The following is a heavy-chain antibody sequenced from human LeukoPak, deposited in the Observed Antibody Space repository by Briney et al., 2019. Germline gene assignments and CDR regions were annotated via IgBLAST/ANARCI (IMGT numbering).Heavy chain of an antibody. J-gene: IGHJ4*02. CDR3: ARVLHYYGSGINDY. CDR1: GGSISSSNW. D-gene: IGHD3-10*01. V-gene: IGHV4-4*02. CDR2: IYHSGRT. Sequence: PSETLSLTCTVSGGSISSSNWWSWVRQPPGKGLEWIGEIYHSGRTNYNPSLKSRVAISVDTSKNQFSLKLSSVTAADTAVYYCARVLHYYGSGINDYWGQGTLATVSS.